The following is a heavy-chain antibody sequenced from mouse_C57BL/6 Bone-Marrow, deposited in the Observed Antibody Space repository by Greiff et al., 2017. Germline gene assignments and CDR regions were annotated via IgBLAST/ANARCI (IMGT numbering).Heavy chain of an antibody. CDR2: IWGVGST. J-gene: IGHJ3*01. V-gene: IGHV2-6*01. Sequence: VKLMESGPGLVAPSQSLSITCTVSGFSLTSYGVDWVRQSPGKGLEWLGVIWGVGSTNYNSALKSRLSISKDNSKSHGFLKMNRLQTDDTAMYYCASGYYGSSYERFAYWGQGTLVTVSA. D-gene: IGHD1-1*01. CDR3: ASGYYGSSYERFAY. CDR1: GFSLTSYG.